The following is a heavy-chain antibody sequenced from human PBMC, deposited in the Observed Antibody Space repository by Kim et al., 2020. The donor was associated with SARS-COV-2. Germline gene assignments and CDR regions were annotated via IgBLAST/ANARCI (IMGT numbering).Heavy chain of an antibody. J-gene: IGHJ4*02. D-gene: IGHD6-13*01. CDR3: ARQKGSSSWYDY. V-gene: IGHV4-39*01. Sequence: YYNPSLKCRVTISVDTSKNQFSLKLSSVTAADTAVYYCARQKGSSSWYDYWGQGTLVIVSS.